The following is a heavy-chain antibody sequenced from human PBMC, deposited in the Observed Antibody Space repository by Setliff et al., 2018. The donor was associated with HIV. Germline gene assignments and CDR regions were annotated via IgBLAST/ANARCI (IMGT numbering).Heavy chain of an antibody. D-gene: IGHD2-21*02. V-gene: IGHV4-4*08. CDR3: AICGGDCYSLDY. CDR1: GGSISSYY. CDR2: IYPSGSPDYPSGNT. Sequence: KPSETLSLTCTVSGGSISSYYWSWIRQPPGKGLEWIGYIYPSGSPDYPSGNTVYNPSFRSRVTLLLDTSKNQFSLKLTSVTAADTAVYYCAICGGDCYSLDYWGQGTLVTVSS. J-gene: IGHJ4*02.